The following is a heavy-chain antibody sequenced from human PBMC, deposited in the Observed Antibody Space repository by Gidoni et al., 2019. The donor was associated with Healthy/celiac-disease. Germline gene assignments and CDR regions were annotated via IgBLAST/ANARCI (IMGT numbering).Heavy chain of an antibody. D-gene: IGHD2-21*02. Sequence: QVQLVQSGAEVKKPGSSVKVSCKASGGTFSSYAISWVRQAPGQGREWMGGIIPIFGTANYAQKFQGRVTITADESTSTAYMELSSLRSEDTAVYYCARGLAYCGGDCYPPFDYWGQGTLVTVSS. V-gene: IGHV1-69*01. CDR1: GGTFSSYA. CDR2: IIPIFGTA. J-gene: IGHJ4*02. CDR3: ARGLAYCGGDCYPPFDY.